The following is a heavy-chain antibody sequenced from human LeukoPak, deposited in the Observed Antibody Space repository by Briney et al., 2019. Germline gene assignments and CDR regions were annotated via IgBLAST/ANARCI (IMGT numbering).Heavy chain of an antibody. CDR3: ARSPRVEWELKGDWFDP. CDR2: ISGSGDST. D-gene: IGHD1-26*01. J-gene: IGHJ5*02. Sequence: GGSLRLSCAASGFTFSSYAMSWVRQAPGKGLEWVSSISGSGDSTYYADSVKGRFTISRDNSKNTLYLQMDSLRAEDTAAYYCARSPRVEWELKGDWFDPWGQGTLVTVSS. CDR1: GFTFSSYA. V-gene: IGHV3-23*01.